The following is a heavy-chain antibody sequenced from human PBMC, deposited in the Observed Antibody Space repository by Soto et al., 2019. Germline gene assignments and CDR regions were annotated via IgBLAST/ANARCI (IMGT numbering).Heavy chain of an antibody. V-gene: IGHV1-3*01. CDR3: AIDQGGSVLAFYFDS. J-gene: IGHJ4*02. D-gene: IGHD1-26*01. Sequence: QVQLVQSGAEGKKPGASVRLSCKASGYTFTSHIMHWVRQAPGQRLEWMGWTNAGNGDTKYSQKFEDRVTITTDTSSSIVYMELGSLRSEDTALYYCAIDQGGSVLAFYFDSWGQGTLVTVSS. CDR2: TNAGNGDT. CDR1: GYTFTSHI.